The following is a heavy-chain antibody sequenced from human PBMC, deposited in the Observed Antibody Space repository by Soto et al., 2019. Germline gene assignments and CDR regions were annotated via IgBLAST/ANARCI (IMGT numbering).Heavy chain of an antibody. CDR3: AKDLYGDYAGDWFDP. CDR2: IYYSGST. D-gene: IGHD4-17*01. Sequence: QVQLQESGPGLVKPSETLSLTCTVSGGSISTYYWSWIRQPPGKGLEWIGYIYYSGSTKYNPSLKSRVTIXXDXSXXQFSLRLSSVTAADTAVYYCAKDLYGDYAGDWFDPWGQGTLVTVSS. V-gene: IGHV4-59*01. CDR1: GGSISTYY. J-gene: IGHJ5*02.